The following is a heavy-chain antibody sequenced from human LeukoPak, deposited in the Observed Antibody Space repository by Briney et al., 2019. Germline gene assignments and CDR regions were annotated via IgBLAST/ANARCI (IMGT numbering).Heavy chain of an antibody. Sequence: GGSLRLSCAASGFTFSSYGMHWVRQAPGKGLEWVAVISYDGSNKYYADSVKGRFTTSRDNSKNTLYLQMNSLRAEDTAVYYCAKDRVPYYDILTGYYHDYWGQGTLVTVSS. CDR3: AKDRVPYYDILTGYYHDY. J-gene: IGHJ4*02. V-gene: IGHV3-30*18. CDR2: ISYDGSNK. D-gene: IGHD3-9*01. CDR1: GFTFSSYG.